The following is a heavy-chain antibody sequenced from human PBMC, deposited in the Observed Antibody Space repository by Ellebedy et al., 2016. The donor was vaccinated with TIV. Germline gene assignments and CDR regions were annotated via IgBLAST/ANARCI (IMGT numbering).Heavy chain of an antibody. J-gene: IGHJ6*02. Sequence: PGGSLRLSCTASGFIFSHYEMNWVRQAPGKGLEWVSYISSGGGGTIYYADSVKGRFTISRDNAENSLFLQMNSLRVEDTAVYYCARRGDILTNYRYYYHGLDVWGQGTTVTISS. CDR2: ISSGGGGTI. V-gene: IGHV3-48*03. CDR3: ARRGDILTNYRYYYHGLDV. CDR1: GFIFSHYE. D-gene: IGHD3-9*01.